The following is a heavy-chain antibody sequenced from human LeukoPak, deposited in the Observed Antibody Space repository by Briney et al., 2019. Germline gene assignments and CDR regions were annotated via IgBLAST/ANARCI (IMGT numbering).Heavy chain of an antibody. Sequence: SETLSLTCTVSGGSISSYYWSWIRQPPGKGLEWIGYLYYSGSTNYNPSLKSRVTISVDTSKNQFSLKLSSVTAADTAVYYCARDRAYYFDYWGQGTLVTVSS. D-gene: IGHD3-10*01. CDR1: GGSISSYY. J-gene: IGHJ4*02. CDR2: LYYSGST. V-gene: IGHV4-59*01. CDR3: ARDRAYYFDY.